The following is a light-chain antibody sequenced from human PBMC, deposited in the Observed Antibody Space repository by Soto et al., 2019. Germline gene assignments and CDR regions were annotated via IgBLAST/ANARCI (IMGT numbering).Light chain of an antibody. CDR2: DAS. Sequence: EVVLTQSPGTLSLSPWESATLSFRASHSVTRYVAWYQQKPGQAPRLLISDASGRATGIPDRFSGSGSETDFSLTINRLEPEDFAVYYCQQRSNWVTFGQGTRLEIK. J-gene: IGKJ5*01. CDR3: QQRSNWVT. V-gene: IGKV3D-20*02. CDR1: HSVTRY.